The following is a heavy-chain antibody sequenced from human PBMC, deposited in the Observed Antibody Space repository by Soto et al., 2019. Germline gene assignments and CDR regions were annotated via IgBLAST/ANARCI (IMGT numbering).Heavy chain of an antibody. J-gene: IGHJ4*02. CDR3: ARDVFAYCSSTSCSYDY. CDR2: IWYDGSNK. Sequence: WGSLTLSCAASGFTFSSYGMHWVRQAPGKGLEWVAVIWYDGSNKYYADSVKGRFTISRDNSKNTLYLQMNSLRAEDTAVYYCARDVFAYCSSTSCSYDYWGQGTLVTVS. D-gene: IGHD2-2*01. CDR1: GFTFSSYG. V-gene: IGHV3-33*01.